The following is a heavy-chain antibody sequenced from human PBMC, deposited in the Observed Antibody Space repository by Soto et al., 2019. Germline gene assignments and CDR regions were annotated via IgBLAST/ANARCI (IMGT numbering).Heavy chain of an antibody. CDR3: ARQYSSSYDY. J-gene: IGHJ4*02. D-gene: IGHD6-6*01. V-gene: IGHV4-59*01. Sequence: RSLTCTVSGGSISSYYWSWIRQPPEKGLEWIGYIYYSGSTNYNPSLKSRVTISVDTSKNQFSLKLSSVTAADTAVYYCARQYSSSYDYWGQGTLVTVSS. CDR2: IYYSGST. CDR1: GGSISSYY.